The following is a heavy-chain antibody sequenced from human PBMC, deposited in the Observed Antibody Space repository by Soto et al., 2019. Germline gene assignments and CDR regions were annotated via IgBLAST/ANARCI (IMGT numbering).Heavy chain of an antibody. CDR2: MSYDGTNK. D-gene: IGHD7-27*01. CDR3: ARDPKTSGGQHWAFNYFDS. Sequence: HPXMSLRVSCAASGFSFGISPMHWVRQAPGKGPEWVALMSYDGTNKFYADSVKGRFTISRDNSKSTLYLQVDSLRPEDAAVCYCARDPKTSGGQHWAFNYFDSWGQGTLVTVSS. V-gene: IGHV3-30-3*01. CDR1: GFSFGISP. J-gene: IGHJ4*02.